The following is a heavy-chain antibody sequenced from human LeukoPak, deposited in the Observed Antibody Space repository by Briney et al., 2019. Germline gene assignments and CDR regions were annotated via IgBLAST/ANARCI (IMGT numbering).Heavy chain of an antibody. CDR1: GFTFSNAW. CDR3: AKDPTVTTFHY. J-gene: IGHJ4*02. Sequence: GGSLRLSCAASGFTFSNAWMSWVRQAPGKGLEWVSAISGSGGSTYYADSVKGRFTISRDNSKNTLYLQMNSLRAEDTAVYYCAKDPTVTTFHYWGQGTLVTVSS. V-gene: IGHV3-23*01. D-gene: IGHD4-17*01. CDR2: ISGSGGST.